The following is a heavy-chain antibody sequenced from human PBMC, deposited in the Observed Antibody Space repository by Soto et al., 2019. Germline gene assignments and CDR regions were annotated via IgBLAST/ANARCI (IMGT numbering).Heavy chain of an antibody. D-gene: IGHD3-22*01. Sequence: GGALRLSCAASGFTFSSYSMNWVRQAPGKGLEWVTYISSSSSTIYYADSVKGRFTISRDNAKNSLYLQMNSLRAEDTAVYYCARGEYYYDSSGLSYWGQGTLVTVSS. V-gene: IGHV3-48*01. CDR2: ISSSSSTI. CDR3: ARGEYYYDSSGLSY. CDR1: GFTFSSYS. J-gene: IGHJ4*02.